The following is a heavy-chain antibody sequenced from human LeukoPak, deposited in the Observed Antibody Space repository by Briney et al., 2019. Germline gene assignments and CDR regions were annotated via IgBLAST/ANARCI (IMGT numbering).Heavy chain of an antibody. J-gene: IGHJ4*02. CDR2: IYYSGST. D-gene: IGHD1-7*01. V-gene: IGHV4-59*08. Sequence: SETLSLTCTVSGGSISSYYWSWIRQPPGKGLEWIGYIYYSGSTNYNPSLKSRVTISVDTSKNQFSLKLSSVTAADTAVYYCARGRGELELASYWGQGTLVTVSS. CDR1: GGSISSYY. CDR3: ARGRGELELASY.